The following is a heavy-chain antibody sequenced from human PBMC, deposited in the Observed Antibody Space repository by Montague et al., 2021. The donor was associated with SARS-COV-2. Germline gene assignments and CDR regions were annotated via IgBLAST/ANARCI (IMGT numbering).Heavy chain of an antibody. CDR1: SGSIISSGYY. J-gene: IGHJ4*02. CDR3: ARGTIRGVTTPFDY. V-gene: IGHV4-39*02. Sequence: SETLSLTCSVSSGSIISSGYYWGWIRQSPGKELEWIGNIYYSGTTYYNPSLQSRGTISVDTSKNHLSLRLSSMTAADTAVYFCARGTIRGVTTPFDYWGQGSQVTVSS. CDR2: IYYSGTT. D-gene: IGHD3-10*01.